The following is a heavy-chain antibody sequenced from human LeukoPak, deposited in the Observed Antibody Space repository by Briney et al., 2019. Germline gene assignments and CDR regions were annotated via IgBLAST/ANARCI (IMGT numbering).Heavy chain of an antibody. CDR3: ARFRTYYDYVWGSYRPYYYFDY. V-gene: IGHV4-34*01. Sequence: PSETLSLTCAVYGGSFSGYYWSWIRQPPGKGLEWIGEINHSGSTNYNPSLKSRVTISVDTSKNQFSLKLNSVTAADTAVYYCARFRTYYDYVWGSYRPYYYFDYWGQGTLVTVSS. D-gene: IGHD3-16*02. CDR2: INHSGST. J-gene: IGHJ4*02. CDR1: GGSFSGYY.